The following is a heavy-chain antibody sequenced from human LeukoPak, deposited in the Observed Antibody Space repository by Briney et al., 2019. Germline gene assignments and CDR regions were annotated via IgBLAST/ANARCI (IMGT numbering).Heavy chain of an antibody. D-gene: IGHD6-19*01. J-gene: IGHJ4*02. Sequence: SETLSLTCTVSGVSIGSYYWNWIRQAPGKGLEWIGYIHYSGSTNHNSSLKSRVTISVDTSKNQYSLKLSCVTAADTAVYYCARDGVAGGFDYWGQGTLVTASS. CDR2: IHYSGST. CDR3: ARDGVAGGFDY. CDR1: GVSIGSYY. V-gene: IGHV4-59*01.